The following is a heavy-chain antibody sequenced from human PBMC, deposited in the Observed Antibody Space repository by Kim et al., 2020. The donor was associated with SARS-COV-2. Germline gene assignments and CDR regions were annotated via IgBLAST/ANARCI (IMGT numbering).Heavy chain of an antibody. CDR1: GYSFTTYW. Sequence: GESLKISCEGSGYSFTTYWITWVRQMPGKGLEWMGRIDPTDSFVHYSPSFQGHVTISTDKSISTAYLQWSSLEASDTAIYYCARHLPYSFDYYYYAMDVWGQGTSVTVSS. V-gene: IGHV5-10-1*01. CDR3: ARHLPYSFDYYYYAMDV. J-gene: IGHJ6*02. D-gene: IGHD4-4*01. CDR2: IDPTDSFV.